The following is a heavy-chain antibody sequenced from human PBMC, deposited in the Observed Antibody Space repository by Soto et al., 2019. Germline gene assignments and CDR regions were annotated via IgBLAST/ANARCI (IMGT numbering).Heavy chain of an antibody. CDR1: GFTFSSYW. V-gene: IGHV3-7*01. Sequence: EVQLVKSGGGLVQPGGSLRLSCAASGFTFSSYWMSWVRQAPGKGLEWVANIKQDGSEKYYVDSVKGRFTISRDNAKNSLYLQMNSLRAEDTAVYYCARDPNIVATMGSIYYYYGMDVWGQGTTVTVSS. CDR2: IKQDGSEK. CDR3: ARDPNIVATMGSIYYYYGMDV. J-gene: IGHJ6*02. D-gene: IGHD5-12*01.